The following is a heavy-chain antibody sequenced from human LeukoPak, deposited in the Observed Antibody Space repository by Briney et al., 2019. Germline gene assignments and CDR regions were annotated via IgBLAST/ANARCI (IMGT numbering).Heavy chain of an antibody. CDR2: ISSSSRYI. CDR3: ARADYYDSSGYDY. D-gene: IGHD3-22*01. J-gene: IGHJ4*02. V-gene: IGHV3-21*01. Sequence: GGSLRLSCSASGFTFSTYSMNWVSQAPGKGLEWVSSISSSSRYIYYADSVKGRFTISRDNAKNSLYLQMNSLRAEDTAVYYCARADYYDSSGYDYWGQGTLVTVSS. CDR1: GFTFSTYS.